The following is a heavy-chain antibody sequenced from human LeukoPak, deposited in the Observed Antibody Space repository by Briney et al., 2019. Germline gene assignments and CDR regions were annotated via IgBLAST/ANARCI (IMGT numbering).Heavy chain of an antibody. CDR2: IRYDGNNE. CDR3: AKDSQWLLPDY. J-gene: IGHJ4*02. V-gene: IGHV3-30*02. CDR1: GFTFSSHG. Sequence: GGSLRLSCAASGFTFSSHGIHWVRQAPGKGLEWVAFIRYDGNNEYYADSVKGRFTISRDNSKNTLYLQMNSLRAEDTAVYYCAKDSQWLLPDYWGQGTLVTVSS. D-gene: IGHD6-19*01.